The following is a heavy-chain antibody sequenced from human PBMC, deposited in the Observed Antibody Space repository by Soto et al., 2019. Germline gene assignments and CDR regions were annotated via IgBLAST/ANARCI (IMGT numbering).Heavy chain of an antibody. V-gene: IGHV3-7*01. D-gene: IGHD3-3*01. CDR2: IKPDGSGK. J-gene: IGHJ3*02. CDR1: GFILSSYW. CDR3: ASNIFYDFWSGYYAFDI. Sequence: EVQLVESGGDFVQPGGSLRLSCVASGFILSSYWMSWVRQAPGKGLEWVANIKPDGSGKYYVDSVKGRFTISRDKAKNSLYLQMNSLRAEDTAVYYCASNIFYDFWSGYYAFDIWGRGTMVTVSS.